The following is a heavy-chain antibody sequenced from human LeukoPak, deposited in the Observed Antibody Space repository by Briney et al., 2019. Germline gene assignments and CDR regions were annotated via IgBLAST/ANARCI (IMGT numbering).Heavy chain of an antibody. Sequence: GGSLRLSCAASGFTFDDYGMSWVRQAPGKGLEWVSGINWNGGSTGYADSVKGRFTISRDNAKNSLYLQMNSLRAEDTALYYCAREYNPDYYDSSGYYYYFDCWGQGTLVTVSS. J-gene: IGHJ4*02. CDR2: INWNGGST. V-gene: IGHV3-20*04. CDR3: AREYNPDYYDSSGYYYYFDC. CDR1: GFTFDDYG. D-gene: IGHD3-22*01.